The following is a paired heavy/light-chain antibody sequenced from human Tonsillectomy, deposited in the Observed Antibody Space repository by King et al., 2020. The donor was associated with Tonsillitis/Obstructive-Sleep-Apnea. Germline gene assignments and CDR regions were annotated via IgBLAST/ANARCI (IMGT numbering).Heavy chain of an antibody. CDR2: ISAYNGAT. CDR1: GFTFIAYG. CDR3: ARAETSCSNTNCCNCPLDY. J-gene: IGHJ4*02. V-gene: IGHV1-18*01. D-gene: IGHD2-2*01. Sequence: QVQLVQSGDEVRKPGASVKVSCKASGFTFIAYGFTWVRQAPGQGLELMGWISAYNGATDYAQKFQGRVTMTTDTSTRTVYMELRNLRSDDTAVYYCARAETSCSNTNCCNCPLDYWGQGTLVTVSS.
Light chain of an antibody. V-gene: IGKV3-20*01. J-gene: IGKJ1*01. CDR2: GAS. Sequence: EIVLTQSPGTLSLSPGERATLSCRASQSVSGTSLAWYQQTPGQAPRLLIYGASNRATGIPDRFSGSGSGTDFTLTISRLEPEDFAVYYCQHYGWSPGTFGQGTKVEIK. CDR3: QHYGWSPGT. CDR1: QSVSGTS.